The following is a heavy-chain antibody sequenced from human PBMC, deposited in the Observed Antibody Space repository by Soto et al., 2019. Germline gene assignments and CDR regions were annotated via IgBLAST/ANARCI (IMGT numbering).Heavy chain of an antibody. CDR1: WFTFGYYL. D-gene: IGHD6-13*01. CDR3: ARRQISPPTRGAASARGGMDV. V-gene: IGHV3-7*01. CDR2: IKPDGSEK. Sequence: WGSLKLSCAAPWFTFGYYLMSWGRPAPGAGVGGGANIKPDGSEKYYVDSLKGRFTISRDNAKNSLYLQMNSLRAEDTAVYYCARRQISPPTRGAASARGGMDVWGQGTTVTVSS. J-gene: IGHJ6*02.